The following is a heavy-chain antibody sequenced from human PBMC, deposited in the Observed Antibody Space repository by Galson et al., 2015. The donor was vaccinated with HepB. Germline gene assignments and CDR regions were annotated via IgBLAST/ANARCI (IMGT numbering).Heavy chain of an antibody. V-gene: IGHV1-58*02. CDR3: AADLKVVAGYYYDMDV. CDR1: GFTFTSSA. Sequence: SVKVSCKASGFTFTSSAMQWVRQARGQRLEWIGWIVVGSGNTYYAQKFQERVTITRDMSTSTAYMELSSLRSEDTAVYYCAADLKVVAGYYYDMDVWGQGTTVTVSS. D-gene: IGHD6-19*01. J-gene: IGHJ6*02. CDR2: IVVGSGNT.